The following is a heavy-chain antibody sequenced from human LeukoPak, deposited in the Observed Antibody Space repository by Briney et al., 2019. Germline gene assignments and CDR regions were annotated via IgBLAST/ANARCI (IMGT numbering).Heavy chain of an antibody. Sequence: SETLSLTCTVSGGSISSYYWSWIRQPPGKGLEWIGYIYYSGSTNYNPSLKSRVTISVDTSKNQFSLKLSSVTAADTAVYYCARRGVRGVILDYWGQGTLVTVSS. D-gene: IGHD3-10*01. CDR2: IYYSGST. V-gene: IGHV4-59*08. CDR3: ARRGVRGVILDY. CDR1: GGSISSYY. J-gene: IGHJ4*02.